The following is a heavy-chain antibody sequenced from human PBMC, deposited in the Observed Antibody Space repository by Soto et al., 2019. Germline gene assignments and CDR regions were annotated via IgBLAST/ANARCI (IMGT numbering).Heavy chain of an antibody. CDR2: ITGSGGST. Sequence: GGSLRLSCAASGFTFNNFAMSWVRQAPGKGLEWISAITGSGGSTYHADSVKGRFTISRDNSKNTLYLQMSSLRAEDTAVYYCAKGSASGSPYYFDYWGQGTLVTVSS. CDR1: GFTFNNFA. CDR3: AKGSASGSPYYFDY. D-gene: IGHD6-25*01. V-gene: IGHV3-23*01. J-gene: IGHJ4*02.